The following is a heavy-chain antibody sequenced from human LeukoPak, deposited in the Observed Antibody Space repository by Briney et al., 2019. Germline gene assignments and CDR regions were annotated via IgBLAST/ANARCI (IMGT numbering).Heavy chain of an antibody. CDR3: AREGLEDWGGVPLHVGTFDY. J-gene: IGHJ4*02. CDR2: ISGSGGST. D-gene: IGHD3-16*01. V-gene: IGHV3-23*01. CDR1: GFPFSSYA. Sequence: GSLRPSCVASGFPFSSYAMSWVRQAPGKGLEWSSGISGSGGSTYYADSVKGRFTISRDNAKNSLYLQMNSLRAEDTAVYYCAREGLEDWGGVPLHVGTFDYWGQGTLVTVSS.